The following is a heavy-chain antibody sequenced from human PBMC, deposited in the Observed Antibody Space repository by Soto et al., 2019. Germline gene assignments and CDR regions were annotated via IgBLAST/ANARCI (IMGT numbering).Heavy chain of an antibody. CDR1: GYTFTSYG. CDR3: ARDRLDFDGGYDWGRFDY. V-gene: IGHV1-18*01. CDR2: ISAYNGNT. D-gene: IGHD5-12*01. Sequence: QVQLVQSGAEVKKPGASVKVSCKASGYTFTSYGISWVRQAPGQGLEWMGWISAYNGNTNYAQKLQGRVTMTTDTSASTAYMELRSLRSDDTAVYYCARDRLDFDGGYDWGRFDYWGQGTLVTVSS. J-gene: IGHJ4*02.